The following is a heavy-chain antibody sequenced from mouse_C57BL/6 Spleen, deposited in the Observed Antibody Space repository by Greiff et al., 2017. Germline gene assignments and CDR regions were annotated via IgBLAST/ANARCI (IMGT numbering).Heavy chain of an antibody. J-gene: IGHJ4*01. V-gene: IGHV5-12*01. Sequence: EVKLVESGGGLVQPGGSLKLSCAASGFTFSDYYMYWVRQTPEKRLEWVAYISNGGGSTYYPDTVKGRFTISRDNAKNTLYLQMSRLKSEDTAMYYCARDYEYDEGYAMDYWGQGTSVTVSS. CDR2: ISNGGGST. CDR3: ARDYEYDEGYAMDY. CDR1: GFTFSDYY. D-gene: IGHD2-4*01.